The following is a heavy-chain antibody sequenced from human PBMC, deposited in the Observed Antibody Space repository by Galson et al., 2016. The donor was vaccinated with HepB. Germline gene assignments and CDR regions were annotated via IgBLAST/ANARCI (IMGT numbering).Heavy chain of an antibody. CDR3: ARAVMLGRGMDV. J-gene: IGHJ6*02. V-gene: IGHV6-1*01. CDR1: GDSVYNNGAA. D-gene: IGHD3-10*01. CDR2: TFYRSTWEN. Sequence: CAISGDSVYNNGAAWVWIRQSPSRGLEWLGRTFYRSTWENHYAGSVKDRITISPDTSRNQFSLHLTSVTHEHTAVYYCARAVMLGRGMDVWGQGTTVTVSS.